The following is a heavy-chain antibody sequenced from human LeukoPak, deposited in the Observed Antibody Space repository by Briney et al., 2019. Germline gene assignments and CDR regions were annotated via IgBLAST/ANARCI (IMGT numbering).Heavy chain of an antibody. D-gene: IGHD3-16*01. J-gene: IGHJ4*02. CDR3: ACHRWGESTLED. CDR1: GDSISSYH. CDR2: IHYSGTT. V-gene: IGHV4-59*08. Sequence: SETLSLTCTVSGDSISSYHWSWVRQPPGKGLEWIGYIHYSGTTNYNPSLKMRVTISVDTSKNQFSLKLSIVTAADTAVYYCACHRWGESTLEDWGQGTLVTVSS.